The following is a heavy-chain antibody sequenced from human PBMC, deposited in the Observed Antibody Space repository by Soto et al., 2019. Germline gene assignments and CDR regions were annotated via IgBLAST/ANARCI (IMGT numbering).Heavy chain of an antibody. CDR2: MNPNSGNT. J-gene: IGHJ6*03. V-gene: IGHV1-8*01. CDR3: ARVRSSSTYYYYMDV. D-gene: IGHD6-6*01. CDR1: GYTFTSYD. Sequence: GASVKVSCKASGYTFTSYDINWVRQATGQGLEWMGWMNPNSGNTGYAQKFQGRVTMTRNTSISTAYMELSSLRSEDAAVYYCARVRSSSTYYYYMDVWGNGTTVTVSS.